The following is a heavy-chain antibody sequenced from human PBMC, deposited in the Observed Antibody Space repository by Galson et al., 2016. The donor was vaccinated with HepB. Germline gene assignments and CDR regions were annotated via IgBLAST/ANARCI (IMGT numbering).Heavy chain of an antibody. D-gene: IGHD5-18*01. Sequence: SETLSLTCSVSGASISSRNYYWGWIRQPPEKGPEWIVNMYYRGTTNYNPSLKSRVTISDDTSENQFSLRLTSVTAADTAVYFCASSRSVETVMDPQNPFDCWGQGIMVTVSS. V-gene: IGHV4-39*01. J-gene: IGHJ4*02. CDR2: MYYRGTT. CDR1: GASISSRNYY. CDR3: ASSRSVETVMDPQNPFDC.